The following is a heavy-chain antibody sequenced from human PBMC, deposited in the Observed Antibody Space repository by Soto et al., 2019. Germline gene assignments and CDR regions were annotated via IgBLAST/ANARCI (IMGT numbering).Heavy chain of an antibody. CDR1: GGSISTYY. J-gene: IGHJ5*02. D-gene: IGHD6-25*01. CDR2: IYYSGST. Sequence: SETLSLTCTVSGGSISTYYWSWIRQPPGKGLEWIGYIYYSGSTNYNPSLKSRVTISVDTSKNQFSLKLSSVTAADTAVYHCARPHGGSSGWDNWFDPWGQGTLVTVS. CDR3: ARPHGGSSGWDNWFDP. V-gene: IGHV4-59*01.